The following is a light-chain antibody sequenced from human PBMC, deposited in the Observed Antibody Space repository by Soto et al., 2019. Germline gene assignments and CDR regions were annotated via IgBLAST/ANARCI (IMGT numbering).Light chain of an antibody. Sequence: EIVLTQSPGTLSLSPGETATLSCRASESVASNYLAWYQQQPGQAPRLLMYGASSRATGIPDRFSGSGSGTDFTLSITRLQPEDFAVYYCQQYGSSPWTSGQGTKVEIK. CDR1: ESVASNY. V-gene: IGKV3-20*01. J-gene: IGKJ1*01. CDR3: QQYGSSPWT. CDR2: GAS.